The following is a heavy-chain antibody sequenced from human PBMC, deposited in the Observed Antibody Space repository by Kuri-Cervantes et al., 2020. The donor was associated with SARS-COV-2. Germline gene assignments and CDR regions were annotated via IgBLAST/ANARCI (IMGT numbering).Heavy chain of an antibody. CDR2: ISGSGGTT. Sequence: GETLNSSGAASRIRLSSYDMAWVRQAPGKGLEWVSGISGSGGTTYYADSVKGRFTMSRDNSKNTLYLQVNSVRAEDTAVYYCAKDTLLGTPRGHNWFDPWGQGTLVTVSS. CDR3: AKDTLLGTPRGHNWFDP. D-gene: IGHD7-27*01. V-gene: IGHV3-23*01. CDR1: RIRLSSYD. J-gene: IGHJ5*02.